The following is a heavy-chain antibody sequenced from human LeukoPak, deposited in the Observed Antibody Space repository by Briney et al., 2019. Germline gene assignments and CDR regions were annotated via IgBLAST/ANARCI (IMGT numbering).Heavy chain of an antibody. CDR3: ARSLWTTSNYFDY. D-gene: IGHD3/OR15-3a*01. V-gene: IGHV1-69*06. CDR2: IIPIFGTA. Sequence: SSVKVSCKASGGAFSSYAISWVRQAPGQGLEWMGGIIPIFGTANYAQKFQGRVTITADKSTSTAYMELSSLRSEDTAVYYCARSLWTTSNYFDYRGQGTLVTVSS. CDR1: GGAFSSYA. J-gene: IGHJ4*02.